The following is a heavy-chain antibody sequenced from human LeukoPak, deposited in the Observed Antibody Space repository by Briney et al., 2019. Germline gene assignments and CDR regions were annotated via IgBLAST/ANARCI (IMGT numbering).Heavy chain of an antibody. CDR2: ISSSSSTI. CDR1: GFTFSSYS. V-gene: IGHV3-48*01. CDR3: AKGRHQGAANYGMDV. J-gene: IGHJ6*02. Sequence: PGGSLRLSCAASGFTFSSYSMNWVRQAPGKGLEWVSYISSSSSTIYYADSVKGRFTISRDNSKNTLYLQMNSLRAEDTAVYYCAKGRHQGAANYGMDVWGQGTTVTVSS. D-gene: IGHD1-26*01.